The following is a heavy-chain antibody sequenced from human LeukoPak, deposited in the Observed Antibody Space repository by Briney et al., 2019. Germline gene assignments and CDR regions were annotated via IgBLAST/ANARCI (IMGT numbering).Heavy chain of an antibody. CDR2: INPNTVVT. Sequence: ASVKVSCKAFGYNFTDYYMHWVRQAPGQGLEWMGWINPNTVVTDYAQKFQGRVTMTRVTSLRTAYMELSRLTSDDTAVYYCARTSISDYTNGNIEGYYFGLDVWGQGTTVTVSS. CDR3: ARTSISDYTNGNIEGYYFGLDV. CDR1: GYNFTDYY. J-gene: IGHJ6*02. D-gene: IGHD4-11*01. V-gene: IGHV1-2*02.